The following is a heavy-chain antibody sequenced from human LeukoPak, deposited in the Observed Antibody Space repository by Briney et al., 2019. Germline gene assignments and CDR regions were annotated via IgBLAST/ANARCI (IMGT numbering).Heavy chain of an antibody. Sequence: HPGRCLGLSCTASGFTFSSYSLNWVRQAPGKGLEWVSVISWDCATTYYSGSVKGRFTISRDNSKNSLHLQMHSLKTEDNDLYYCEKANHRRNGYNYDYWGRGTMVTVSS. D-gene: IGHD5-24*01. CDR2: ISWDCATT. V-gene: IGHV3-43*01. CDR3: EKANHRRNGYNYDY. CDR1: GFTFSSYS. J-gene: IGHJ4*02.